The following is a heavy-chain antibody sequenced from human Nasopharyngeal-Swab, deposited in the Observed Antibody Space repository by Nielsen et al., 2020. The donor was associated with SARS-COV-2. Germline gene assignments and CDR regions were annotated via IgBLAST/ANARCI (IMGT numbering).Heavy chain of an antibody. CDR1: GFTFSSYW. CDR3: ARDPGFGYYYDSSGYYDY. CDR2: IKQDGSEK. V-gene: IGHV3-7*01. D-gene: IGHD3-22*01. Sequence: GKSLKISCAASGFTFSSYWMSWVRQAPGKGLEWVANIKQDGSEKYYVDSVKGRFTISRDNAKNSLYLQMNSLRAEDTAVYYCARDPGFGYYYDSSGYYDYWGQGTLVTVSS. J-gene: IGHJ4*02.